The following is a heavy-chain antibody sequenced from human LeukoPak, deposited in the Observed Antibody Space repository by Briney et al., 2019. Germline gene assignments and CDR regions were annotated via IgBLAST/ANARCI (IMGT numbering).Heavy chain of an antibody. CDR3: ARFGVYYYDSSGLDY. J-gene: IGHJ4*02. CDR2: INPSGGST. D-gene: IGHD3-22*01. V-gene: IGHV1-46*01. Sequence: ASVKVSCKPSGYTFTSYYMHCVRQAPGQRLKWMGIINPSGGSTSYAQKFQGRVTMTRDTSTSTVYMELSSLRSGDTAVYYCARFGVYYYDSSGLDYWGQGTLVTVSS. CDR1: GYTFTSYY.